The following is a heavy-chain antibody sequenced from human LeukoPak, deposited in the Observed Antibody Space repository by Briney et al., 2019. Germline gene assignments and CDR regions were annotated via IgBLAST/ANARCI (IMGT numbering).Heavy chain of an antibody. J-gene: IGHJ4*02. CDR3: AISDSSGYYRPGYFDY. D-gene: IGHD3-22*01. CDR1: GYSFTSYW. CDR2: IYPGDSDT. V-gene: IGHV5-51*01. Sequence: GESLKISCKGSGYSFTSYWIGWVSQMPGKGLEWMGIIYPGDSDTRYSPSFQGQVTISADKSISTAYLQWSSLKASDTAMYYCAISDSSGYYRPGYFDYWGQGTLVTVSS.